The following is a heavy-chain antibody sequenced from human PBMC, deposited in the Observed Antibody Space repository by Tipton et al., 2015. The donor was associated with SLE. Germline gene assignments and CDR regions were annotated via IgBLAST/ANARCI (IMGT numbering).Heavy chain of an antibody. V-gene: IGHV3-43*01. D-gene: IGHD1-1*01. Sequence: SLRLSCAASGFRFDDYTMHWVRQAPRKGLEWISLISWNGGSTYYADSVKGRFTISRDNSKNSLYLQMDSLGTEDTALYYCAKDVATGDWYFDLWGRGALVTVSS. CDR1: GFRFDDYT. J-gene: IGHJ2*01. CDR3: AKDVATGDWYFDL. CDR2: ISWNGGST.